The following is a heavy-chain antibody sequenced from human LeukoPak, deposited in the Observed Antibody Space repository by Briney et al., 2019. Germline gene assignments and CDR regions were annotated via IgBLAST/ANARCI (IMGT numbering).Heavy chain of an antibody. CDR3: AKAHSMTTVTTGVDY. D-gene: IGHD4-17*01. V-gene: IGHV3-23*01. Sequence: QPGGSLRLSCEASGFTFSSYAMNWVRQAPGKGLEWVSVISGSGGSTFYTDSVKGRFTISRDNSKNTLYLQMNSLRAEDTAVYYCAKAHSMTTVTTGVDYWGQGTLVTVSS. J-gene: IGHJ4*02. CDR2: ISGSGGST. CDR1: GFTFSSYA.